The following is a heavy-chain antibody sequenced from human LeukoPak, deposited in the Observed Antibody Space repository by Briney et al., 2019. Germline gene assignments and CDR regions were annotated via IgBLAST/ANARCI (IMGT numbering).Heavy chain of an antibody. V-gene: IGHV3-30*02. D-gene: IGHD3-10*01. CDR2: IRSDGTNE. Sequence: GGSLRLSCAASGFTFNSYGIHWVRQAPGKGLEWVAFIRSDGTNEFYADSVKGRFTISRDNSKNTLYLQMNSLRPEDTAVYYCAKGGVWFDFDYWGQGTLVTVSS. CDR1: GFTFNSYG. CDR3: AKGGVWFDFDY. J-gene: IGHJ4*02.